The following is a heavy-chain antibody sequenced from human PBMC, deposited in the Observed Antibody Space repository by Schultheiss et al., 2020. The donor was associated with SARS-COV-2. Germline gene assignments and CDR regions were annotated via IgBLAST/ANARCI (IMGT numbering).Heavy chain of an antibody. CDR2: IKEDGREK. Sequence: GGSLRLSCAASGFTFSSYAMTWVRQAPGKGLEWVANIKEDGREKYYVDSVKGRFTISRDNGKNSVYLQMNSLRAEDTAVYYCARGRNEARWGQGTLVTVSS. D-gene: IGHD1-1*01. CDR3: ARGRNEAR. V-gene: IGHV3-7*01. J-gene: IGHJ4*02. CDR1: GFTFSSYA.